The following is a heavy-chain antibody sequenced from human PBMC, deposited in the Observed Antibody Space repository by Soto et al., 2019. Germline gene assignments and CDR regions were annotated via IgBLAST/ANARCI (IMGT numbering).Heavy chain of an antibody. CDR2: IWYDGSNE. Sequence: QVQLVESGGGVVQPGRSLRLSCAASGFSFSSYGMHWVRQAPGKGPEWVAVIWYDGSNEYYGDSVKGRFTISRDNSKNTLYLHMNSLRAEDTAVYYCARSGDYDYYYAMDVWGQGTTVTVSS. CDR3: ARSGDYDYYYAMDV. J-gene: IGHJ6*02. D-gene: IGHD4-17*01. V-gene: IGHV3-33*01. CDR1: GFSFSSYG.